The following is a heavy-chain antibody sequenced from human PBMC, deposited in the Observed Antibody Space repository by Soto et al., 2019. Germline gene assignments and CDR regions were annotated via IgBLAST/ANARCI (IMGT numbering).Heavy chain of an antibody. D-gene: IGHD3-22*01. J-gene: IGHJ5*02. CDR2: IVVGSGNT. V-gene: IGHV1-58*02. Sequence: SVKVSCKASGFTFTSSAMQWVRQARGQRLEWIGWIVVGSGNTNYAQKFQERVTITRDMSTSTAYMELSSLRSEDTAVYYCARADDSSGYYFAVSLDPWGQGTLVTVSS. CDR3: ARADDSSGYYFAVSLDP. CDR1: GFTFTSSA.